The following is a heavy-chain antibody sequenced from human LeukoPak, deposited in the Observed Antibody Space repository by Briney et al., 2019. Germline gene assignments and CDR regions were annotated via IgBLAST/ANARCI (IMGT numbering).Heavy chain of an antibody. J-gene: IGHJ4*02. Sequence: ASVKVSCKVSGYTLTELSMHWVRQAPGKGLEWMGGFDPEDGETIYAQKFQGRVTMTEDTSTDTAYMELSSLRSEDTAVYYCAAGSYYYDSSGFYFDYWGQGTLVTVSS. CDR2: FDPEDGET. CDR1: GYTLTELS. CDR3: AAGSYYYDSSGFYFDY. D-gene: IGHD3-22*01. V-gene: IGHV1-24*01.